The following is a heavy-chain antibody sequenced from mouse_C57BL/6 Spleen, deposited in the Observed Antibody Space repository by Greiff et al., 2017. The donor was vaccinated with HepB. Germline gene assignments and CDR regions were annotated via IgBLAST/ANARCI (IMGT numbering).Heavy chain of an antibody. Sequence: VQGVESGPELVKPGASVKISCKASGYAFSSSWMNWVKQRPGKGLEWIGRIYPGDGDTNYNGKFKGKATLTADKSSSTAYMQLSSLTSEDSAVYFCARRSSGATIMDYWGQGTSVTVSS. J-gene: IGHJ4*01. D-gene: IGHD3-2*02. CDR2: IYPGDGDT. CDR1: GYAFSSSW. V-gene: IGHV1-82*01. CDR3: ARRSSGATIMDY.